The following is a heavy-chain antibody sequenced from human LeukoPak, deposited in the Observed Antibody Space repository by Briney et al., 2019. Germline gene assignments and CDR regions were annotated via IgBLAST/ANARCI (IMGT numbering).Heavy chain of an antibody. V-gene: IGHV3-7*01. CDR3: AREAAESYGMDV. CDR2: IKKDGSQK. J-gene: IGHJ6*02. CDR1: GLTFSSYW. Sequence: GGSLRLSCAASGLTFSSYWMSWVRQAPGKGLEWVANIKKDGSQKNYVDSVKGRFTISRDNAKNSLYLQMNSLRAEDTAVYYCAREAAESYGMDVWGQGTTVTVSS. D-gene: IGHD3-10*01.